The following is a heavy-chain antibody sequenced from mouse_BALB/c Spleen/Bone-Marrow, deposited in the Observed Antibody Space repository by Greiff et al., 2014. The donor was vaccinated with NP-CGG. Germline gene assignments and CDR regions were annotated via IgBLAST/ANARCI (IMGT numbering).Heavy chain of an antibody. CDR3: SIRYYAMDY. D-gene: IGHD1-1*01. CDR1: GYTFTSYS. CDR2: INPGSAYT. J-gene: IGHJ4*01. V-gene: IGHV1-4*01. Sequence: VQLQQSGAELARPGASVKLSCKASGYTFTSYSMHWVKQRPGQGLEWIGYINPGSAYTNYNQKFKAKATVTADKSSSTAYMQLSSLASEDSAGYDCSIRYYAMDYWGQGTSVTVSS.